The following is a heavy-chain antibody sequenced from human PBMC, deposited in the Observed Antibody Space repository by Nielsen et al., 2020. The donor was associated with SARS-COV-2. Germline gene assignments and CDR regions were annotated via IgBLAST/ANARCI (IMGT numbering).Heavy chain of an antibody. CDR1: GFTFSSYW. J-gene: IGHJ4*02. V-gene: IGHV3-74*01. Sequence: GESLKISCAASGFTFSSYWMHWVRQAPGKGLVWVSRINNDGSSTSYADSVKGRFTISRDNAKNTLYLQMNSLRAEDTAVYYCARDRYYDFWSGLNWGQGTLVTVSS. CDR2: INNDGSST. D-gene: IGHD3-3*01. CDR3: ARDRYYDFWSGLN.